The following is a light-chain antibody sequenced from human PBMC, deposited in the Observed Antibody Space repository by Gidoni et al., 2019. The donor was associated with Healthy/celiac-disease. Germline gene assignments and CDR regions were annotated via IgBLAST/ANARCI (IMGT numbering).Light chain of an antibody. CDR1: QDIRNY. V-gene: IGKV1-33*01. Sequence: DIQMTQSPSSLYASVGARVTSTCQASQDIRNYLNLYQQKPGKATNLLIYDASNLETWVPSRFSVSGSGTDFTFTISNLQPEDIATYYCQQYDNLLPLTFGGGTKVEIK. CDR3: QQYDNLLPLT. CDR2: DAS. J-gene: IGKJ4*01.